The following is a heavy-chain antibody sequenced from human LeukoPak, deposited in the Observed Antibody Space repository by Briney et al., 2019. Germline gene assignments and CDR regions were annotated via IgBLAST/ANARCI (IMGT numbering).Heavy chain of an antibody. D-gene: IGHD3-22*01. J-gene: IGHJ3*02. CDR3: ARDPLYYYDSSGNDAFDI. Sequence: GASVKVSCKASGYTFTGYYTHWVRQAPGQGLEWMGRINPNSGGTNYAQKFQGRVTMTRDTSISTAYMELSRLRSDDTAVYYCARDPLYYYDSSGNDAFDIWGQGTMVTVSS. V-gene: IGHV1-2*06. CDR1: GYTFTGYY. CDR2: INPNSGGT.